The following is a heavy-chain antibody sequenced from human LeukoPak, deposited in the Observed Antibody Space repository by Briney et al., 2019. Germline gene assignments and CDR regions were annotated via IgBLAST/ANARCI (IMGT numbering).Heavy chain of an antibody. V-gene: IGHV3-23*01. CDR2: ISGSGDRT. Sequence: GGSLRLSCAASGFIFSNYAMSWVRQAPGKGLEWVSGISGSGDRTYYVDSVKGRFTSSRDNSKNTLYLQMNSLRAEDTAVYYCAKEFGSSGWWHGMDVWGQGTTVTVSS. CDR1: GFIFSNYA. D-gene: IGHD6-19*01. J-gene: IGHJ6*02. CDR3: AKEFGSSGWWHGMDV.